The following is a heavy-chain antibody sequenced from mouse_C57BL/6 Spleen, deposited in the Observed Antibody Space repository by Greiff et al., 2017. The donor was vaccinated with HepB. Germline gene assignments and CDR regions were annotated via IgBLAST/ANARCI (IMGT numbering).Heavy chain of an antibody. CDR1: GFTFSDYG. Sequence: DVMLVESGGGLVKPGGSLKLSCAASGFTFSDYGMHWVRQAPEKGLEWVAYISSGSSTIYYADTVKGRFTISRDNAKNTLFLQMTSLRSEDTAMYYCARSYGSSPWYFDVWGTGTTVTVSS. V-gene: IGHV5-17*01. CDR2: ISSGSSTI. D-gene: IGHD1-1*01. J-gene: IGHJ1*03. CDR3: ARSYGSSPWYFDV.